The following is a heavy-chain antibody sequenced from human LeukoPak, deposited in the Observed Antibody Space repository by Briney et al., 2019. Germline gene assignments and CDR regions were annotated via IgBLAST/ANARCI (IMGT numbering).Heavy chain of an antibody. D-gene: IGHD2-15*01. J-gene: IGHJ6*02. CDR3: AREDMAFLIYGMDV. Sequence: GGSLRLSCAASGFTFSSYWMSWVRQAPGKGLEWVANIKQDGSEKYYVDSVKGRFTISRDNTKNSLYLQMNSLRAEDTAVYYCAREDMAFLIYGMDVWGQGTTVTVSS. V-gene: IGHV3-7*01. CDR1: GFTFSSYW. CDR2: IKQDGSEK.